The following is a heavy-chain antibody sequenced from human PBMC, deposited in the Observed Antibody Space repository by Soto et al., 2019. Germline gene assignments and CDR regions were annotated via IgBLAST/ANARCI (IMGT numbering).Heavy chain of an antibody. J-gene: IGHJ6*02. D-gene: IGHD5-18*01. CDR3: ARGYASYGMDV. CDR1: GGTFSSYT. V-gene: IGHV1-69*02. Sequence: QVQLVQSGAEVKKPGSSVKVSCKASGGTFSSYTISWVRQAPGQGLEWMGRIIPILGIANYAQKFRGRVTITADKSTSTAYMELSSLRSEDTAVYYCARGYASYGMDVWGQGTTVTVSS. CDR2: IIPILGIA.